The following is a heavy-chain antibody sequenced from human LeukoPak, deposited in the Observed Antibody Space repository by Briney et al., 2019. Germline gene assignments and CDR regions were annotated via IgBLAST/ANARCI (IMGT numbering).Heavy chain of an antibody. D-gene: IGHD6-19*01. J-gene: IGHJ4*02. CDR3: ARSGSWAGTFDY. Sequence: PPETLSLTCTVSGGSISSYYWSWIRQPPGKGLEWIGYIYYSGSTNYNPSLKSRVTISVDTSKNQFSLKLSSVTAADTAVYYCARSGSWAGTFDYWGQGTLVTVSS. V-gene: IGHV4-59*01. CDR1: GGSISSYY. CDR2: IYYSGST.